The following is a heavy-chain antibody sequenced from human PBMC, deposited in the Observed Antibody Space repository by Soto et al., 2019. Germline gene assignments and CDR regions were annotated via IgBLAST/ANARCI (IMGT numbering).Heavy chain of an antibody. Sequence: PGGSLRLSCAASEFTFSSYAMNWVRQAPGKGLEWVSAISGSGGSTYYADSVEGRFTISRDNSKNTLYLQMNSLRAEDTAVYYCTRDLGYFDSFDYWGQGTLVTVSS. CDR3: TRDLGYFDSFDY. CDR1: EFTFSSYA. J-gene: IGHJ4*02. CDR2: ISGSGGST. D-gene: IGHD3-9*01. V-gene: IGHV3-23*01.